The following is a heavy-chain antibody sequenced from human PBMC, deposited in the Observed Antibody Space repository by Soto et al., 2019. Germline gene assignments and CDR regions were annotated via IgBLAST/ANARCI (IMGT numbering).Heavy chain of an antibody. V-gene: IGHV1-3*01. CDR1: GYTFTSYA. CDR2: INAGNGNT. J-gene: IGHJ4*02. CDR3: ARESVAGYYGIKAFAY. D-gene: IGHD1-26*01. Sequence: ASVKVSCKASGYTFTSYAMHWVRQAPGQRLEWMGWINAGNGNTKYSQKFQGRVTITRDTSASTAYMELSSLRSEDTAVYYCARESVAGYYGIKAFAYWGQGTLVTV.